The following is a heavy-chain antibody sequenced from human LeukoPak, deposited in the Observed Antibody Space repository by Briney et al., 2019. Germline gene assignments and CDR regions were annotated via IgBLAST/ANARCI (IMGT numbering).Heavy chain of an antibody. Sequence: PGGSLRLSCAASGFTFSSYWMSWVRQAPGKGLEWVANIRQDGSEIYYVDSVKGRFTISRDNAKNSLYLQMNSLRVEDTAVYYCARPGGYYYYYYLDVWGKGTTVTVSS. D-gene: IGHD2-15*01. CDR2: IRQDGSEI. J-gene: IGHJ6*03. CDR3: ARPGGYYYYYYLDV. V-gene: IGHV3-7*01. CDR1: GFTFSSYW.